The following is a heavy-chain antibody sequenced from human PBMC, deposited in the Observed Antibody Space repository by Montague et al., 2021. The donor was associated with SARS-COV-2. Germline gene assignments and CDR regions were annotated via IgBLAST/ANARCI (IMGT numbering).Heavy chain of an antibody. Sequence: SETLSLTCTISGGSISRSRYYWGWIRQPPGKGLEWIGGIYYSGNTYYNPSLKSRVTISVDPSKNQFPLKLTSVTAADTAVYFCAREGAVVGARRTFDIWGRGTMVTVSS. CDR2: IYYSGNT. CDR3: AREGAVVGARRTFDI. V-gene: IGHV4-39*06. J-gene: IGHJ3*02. CDR1: GGSISRSRYY. D-gene: IGHD1-26*01.